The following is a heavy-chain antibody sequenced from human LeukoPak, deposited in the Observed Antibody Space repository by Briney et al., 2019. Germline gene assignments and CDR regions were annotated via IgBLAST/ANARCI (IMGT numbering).Heavy chain of an antibody. D-gene: IGHD3-10*01. CDR1: EFTFSSYW. CDR3: ARGVIPYIPFDY. J-gene: IGHJ4*02. V-gene: IGHV3-21*04. Sequence: GGSLRLSCAASEFTFSSYWMSWVRQAPGKGLEWVSSISSSSSYIYYADSVKGRFTISRDNAKNSLYLQMNSLRAEDTAVYYCARGVIPYIPFDYWGQGTLVTVSS. CDR2: ISSSSSYI.